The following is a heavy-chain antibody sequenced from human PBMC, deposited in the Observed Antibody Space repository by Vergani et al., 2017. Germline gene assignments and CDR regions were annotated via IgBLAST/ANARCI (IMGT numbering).Heavy chain of an antibody. D-gene: IGHD4-11*01. CDR3: ARDFLTRVTTLDYYYMGV. J-gene: IGHJ6*03. CDR2: ISYDGNKK. V-gene: IGHV3-30*03. CDR1: GFPFSDYG. Sequence: QVQWVESGGGEVQPGRSLRLSCSAAGFPFSDYGVHWVRQAPGKGLERVSVISYDGNKKNYADSVKGRFTISRDNSKNTLYLEMNALRAEDTAVYYCARDFLTRVTTLDYYYMGVWGKGTTVTVSS.